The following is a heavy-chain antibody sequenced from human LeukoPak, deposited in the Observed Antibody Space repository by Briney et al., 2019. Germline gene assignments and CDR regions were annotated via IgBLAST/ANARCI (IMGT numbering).Heavy chain of an antibody. Sequence: GASVKVSCTASVDTFINYGINWVRQAPGQGLEWVGWISAYNGDTIYAQRLQGRVTMTTDTSTSTAYMELRSLRSDDTAVYYCAKAGSSEAFDIWGQGTMVTVSS. CDR1: VDTFINYG. CDR2: ISAYNGDT. D-gene: IGHD6-6*01. CDR3: AKAGSSEAFDI. V-gene: IGHV1-18*01. J-gene: IGHJ3*02.